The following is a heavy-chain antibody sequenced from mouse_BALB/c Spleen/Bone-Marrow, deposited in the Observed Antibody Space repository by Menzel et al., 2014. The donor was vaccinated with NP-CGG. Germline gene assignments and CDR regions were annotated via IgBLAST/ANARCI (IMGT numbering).Heavy chain of an antibody. Sequence: VQLKHSGPGLVKPSQSLSLTCTVTGYSITSDYAWNWIRQFPGNKLEWMGYISYSGSTSYNPSLKSRISITRDTSKNQFFQQLNSVTTEDTATYYCARRGTTAYYFDYWGQGTTLTVSS. CDR1: GYSITSDYA. V-gene: IGHV3-2*02. J-gene: IGHJ2*01. CDR2: ISYSGST. CDR3: ARRGTTAYYFDY. D-gene: IGHD1-1*01.